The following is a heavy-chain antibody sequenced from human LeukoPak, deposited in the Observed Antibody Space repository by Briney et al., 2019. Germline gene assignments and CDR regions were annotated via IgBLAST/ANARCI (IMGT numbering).Heavy chain of an antibody. J-gene: IGHJ4*02. V-gene: IGHV1-46*01. CDR3: ARDLTDSGSYYGGDY. CDR2: INPSGGST. D-gene: IGHD1-26*01. Sequence: ASVKVSCKASGYTFTSYYMHWVRQAPGQGLEWMGIINPSGGSTSYAQKFQGRVTMTRDTSTSTVYMEQSSLRSEDTAVYYCARDLTDSGSYYGGDYWGQGTLVTVSS. CDR1: GYTFTSYY.